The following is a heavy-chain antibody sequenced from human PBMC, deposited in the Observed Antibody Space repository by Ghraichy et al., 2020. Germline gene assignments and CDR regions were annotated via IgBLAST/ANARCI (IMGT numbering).Heavy chain of an antibody. V-gene: IGHV3-74*01. Sequence: GALNISCAASGFTFSSYWMHWVRQAPGKGLVWVSRINSDGSSTSYADSVKGRFTISRDNAKNTLYLQMNSLRAEDTTVYYCARGYCSSTSCYDVWFDPWGQGTLVTVSS. CDR3: ARGYCSSTSCYDVWFDP. J-gene: IGHJ5*02. D-gene: IGHD2-2*01. CDR2: INSDGSST. CDR1: GFTFSSYW.